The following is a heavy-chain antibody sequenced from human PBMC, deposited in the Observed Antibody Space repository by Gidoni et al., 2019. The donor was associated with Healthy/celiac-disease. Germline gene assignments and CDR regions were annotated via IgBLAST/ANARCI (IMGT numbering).Heavy chain of an antibody. J-gene: IGHJ4*02. CDR2: IKQDGSEK. CDR3: ARDKWSARGYYFDY. V-gene: IGHV3-7*03. CDR1: GFTFSSYW. D-gene: IGHD2-15*01. Sequence: EVQLVESAGGLVQPGGSLRLSCAASGFTFSSYWMHWVRQAPGKGLEWVANIKQDGSEKYYVDSVKGRFTISRDNAKNSLYLQMNSLRAEDTAVYYCARDKWSARGYYFDYWGQGTLVTVSS.